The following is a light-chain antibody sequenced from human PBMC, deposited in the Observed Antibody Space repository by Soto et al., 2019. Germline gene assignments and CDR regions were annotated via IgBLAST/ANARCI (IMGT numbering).Light chain of an antibody. CDR3: SSYTSSSTPL. Sequence: LTQPASVYGSPGQSITISCTGISSDVGGYNYVSWYQQHPGKAPKLMIYDVSNRPSGVSNRFSGSKSGNTASLTISGLQAEDEADYYCSSYTSSSTPLFGGGTKVTVL. CDR1: SSDVGGYNY. CDR2: DVS. J-gene: IGLJ2*01. V-gene: IGLV2-14*01.